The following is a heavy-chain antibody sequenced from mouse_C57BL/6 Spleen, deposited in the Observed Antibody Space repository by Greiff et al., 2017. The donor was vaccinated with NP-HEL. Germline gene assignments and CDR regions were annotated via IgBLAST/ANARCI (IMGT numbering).Heavy chain of an antibody. Sequence: VQLQQSGPELVKPGASVKISCKASGYSFTGYYMNWVKQSPEQSLEWIGEINPSTGGTTYNQKFKAKATSTVDKSSSTAYMQLTSLTSEDSAVYYCARGDYDPACCAYWGQGTLVTVSA. V-gene: IGHV1-42*01. CDR1: GYSFTGYY. D-gene: IGHD2-4*01. CDR3: ARGDYDPACCAY. CDR2: INPSTGGT. J-gene: IGHJ3*01.